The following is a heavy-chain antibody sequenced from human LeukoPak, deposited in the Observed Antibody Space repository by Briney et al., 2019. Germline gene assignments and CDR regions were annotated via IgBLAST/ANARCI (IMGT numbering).Heavy chain of an antibody. CDR1: GFTFSSYG. J-gene: IGHJ4*02. CDR2: IRNDGSIR. CDR3: AKLRTVDTAMVNFDY. D-gene: IGHD5-18*01. Sequence: GGSLRLSCAPSGFTFSSYGMHWVRQAPGKGLEWVAFIRNDGSIRYYADSLKGRFTISRDNSKNTLYLQMNSLRAEDTAVYYCAKLRTVDTAMVNFDYWGQGTLVTVSS. V-gene: IGHV3-30*02.